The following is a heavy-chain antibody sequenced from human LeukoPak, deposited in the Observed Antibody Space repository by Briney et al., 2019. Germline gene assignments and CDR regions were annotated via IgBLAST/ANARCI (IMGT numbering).Heavy chain of an antibody. V-gene: IGHV3-23*01. J-gene: IGHJ5*02. CDR3: ARGADGVSSNSRGWFDP. Sequence: GGSLRLSCAASGFTFSSYAMSWVRQAPGKGLEWVSAISGSGGSTYYADSVKGRFTISRDNSKNTLYLQMNSLRAEDTAVYSCARGADGVSSNSRGWFDPWGQGTLVTVSS. CDR1: GFTFSSYA. D-gene: IGHD2-15*01. CDR2: ISGSGGST.